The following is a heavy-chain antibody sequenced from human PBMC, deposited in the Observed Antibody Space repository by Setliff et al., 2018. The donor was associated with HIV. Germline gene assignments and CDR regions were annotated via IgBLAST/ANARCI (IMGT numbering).Heavy chain of an antibody. CDR1: GYTFTAYF. J-gene: IGHJ3*02. V-gene: IGHV1-2*06. D-gene: IGHD2-8*01. CDR2: IIPNSGGT. CDR3: ATKVYCTNGVCLDAFDI. Sequence: ASVQVSCKASGYTFTAYFMHWVRQAPGQGLEWMGRIIPNSGGTNYAQKFQGRVTMTRDKSISTGYMELSRMRSDDTAVYYCATKVYCTNGVCLDAFDIWGQGAMVTVSS.